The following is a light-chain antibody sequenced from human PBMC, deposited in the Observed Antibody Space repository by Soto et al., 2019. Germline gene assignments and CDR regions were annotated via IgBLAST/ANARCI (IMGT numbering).Light chain of an antibody. J-gene: IGKJ3*01. CDR1: QIVGTY. CDR3: QQRSNWI. V-gene: IGKV3-11*01. CDR2: DAS. Sequence: EIVLTQSPATLSLSPGERATLSCRASQIVGTYLAWYQQKPGQAPRLLIYDASNRATGIPARFSGSGSGTDFTLTISSLEPEDFAVYYCQQRSNWIFGPGTKVDI.